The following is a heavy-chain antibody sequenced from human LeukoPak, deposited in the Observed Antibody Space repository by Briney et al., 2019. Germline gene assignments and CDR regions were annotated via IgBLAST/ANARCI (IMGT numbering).Heavy chain of an antibody. CDR3: AKEAVRKFDFHY. CDR1: GFTLSNYA. J-gene: IGHJ4*02. CDR2: ISAGGGGS. Sequence: GGSLRLPCAASGFTLSNYAMSWVRQTPGKGLEWVSSISAGGGGSYYADSVKGRFTISRDNSKNTLYLQMNSLRAEDTAVYYCAKEAVRKFDFHYWGQGTLVTVSS. V-gene: IGHV3-23*01. D-gene: IGHD1-14*01.